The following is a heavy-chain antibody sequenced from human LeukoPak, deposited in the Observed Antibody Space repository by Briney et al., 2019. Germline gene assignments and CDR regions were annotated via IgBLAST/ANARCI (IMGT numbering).Heavy chain of an antibody. CDR3: ARGSTMASSDP. CDR2: ISSSSSYI. J-gene: IGHJ5*02. Sequence: GGSLRLSCAASGFTFSSYSMNWVRQAPGKGLEWVSSISSSSSYIYYTDSVKGRFTISRDNAKNSLYLQMDSLRVEDTAVYYCARGSTMASSDPWGQGTLVTVSS. V-gene: IGHV3-21*01. CDR1: GFTFSSYS. D-gene: IGHD3-10*01.